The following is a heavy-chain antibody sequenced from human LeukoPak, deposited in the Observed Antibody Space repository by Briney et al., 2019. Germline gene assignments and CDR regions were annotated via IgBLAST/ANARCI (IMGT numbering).Heavy chain of an antibody. V-gene: IGHV3-30-3*01. CDR3: ARSIVVVTYLAY. D-gene: IGHD2-21*02. J-gene: IGHJ4*02. CDR1: GFAFSSYA. CDR2: ISYDGNNK. Sequence: GGSLILSCAASGFAFSSYALHWVRQAPGQGLQWVASISYDGNNKYYADSVRGRFTISRDSAKNTLYLQMNSLSTEDTAMYYCARSIVVVTYLAYWGQGTLVTVSS.